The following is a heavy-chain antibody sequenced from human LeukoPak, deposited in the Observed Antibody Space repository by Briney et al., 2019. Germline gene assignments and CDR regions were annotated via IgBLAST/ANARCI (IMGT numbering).Heavy chain of an antibody. Sequence: GALRLSCAASGFTFSSYAMSWVRLAPGKGLEWVSGISGSGDGTYFADSVKGRFTISRDNSENTVYLQMNSLRAEDAAVYYCAKDRNYYGSGSYYAYWGQGTLVTVSS. D-gene: IGHD3-10*01. CDR2: ISGSGDGT. J-gene: IGHJ4*02. V-gene: IGHV3-23*01. CDR3: AKDRNYYGSGSYYAY. CDR1: GFTFSSYA.